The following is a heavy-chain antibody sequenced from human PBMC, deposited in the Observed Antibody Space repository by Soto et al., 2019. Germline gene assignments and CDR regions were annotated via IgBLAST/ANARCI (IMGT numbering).Heavy chain of an antibody. CDR2: INLGGST. Sequence: SETLSLTCTVYGGSFSCYFWSWIRQPPGKGLEWIGEINLGGSTNYNPSLKSRVTISVDTSKNQFSLKLSSVTAADTAFYYCARAVSTRPDGYYYYGMDVWGQGTTVTVSS. D-gene: IGHD6-6*01. V-gene: IGHV4-34*01. CDR1: GGSFSCYF. J-gene: IGHJ6*02. CDR3: ARAVSTRPDGYYYYGMDV.